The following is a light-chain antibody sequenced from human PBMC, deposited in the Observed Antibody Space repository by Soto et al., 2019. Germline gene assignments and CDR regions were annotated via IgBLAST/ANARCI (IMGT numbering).Light chain of an antibody. CDR2: EVT. J-gene: IGLJ1*01. CDR3: CSYALSSTYV. Sequence: QSVLTQPASVSGSPGRSITISCTGTTSDVGKYNLVSWYQHHPGKAPKLLIFEVTQRPSGVSNRFSGSKSGNTASLTITGLQAEDEADYYCCSYALSSTYVFGTGTKVTVL. CDR1: TSDVGKYNL. V-gene: IGLV2-23*02.